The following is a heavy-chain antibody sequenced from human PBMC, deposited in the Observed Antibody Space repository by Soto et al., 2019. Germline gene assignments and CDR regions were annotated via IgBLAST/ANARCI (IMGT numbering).Heavy chain of an antibody. CDR3: ASSDRSGFGFDY. CDR2: ITPFNGNT. V-gene: IGHV1-45*02. Sequence: SVKVSCKASGYTFTYRYLHWVRQAPGQALEWMGWITPFNGNTNYAQKFQDRVTITRDRSMSTAYMELSSLRSEDTALYYCASSDRSGFGFDYWGQGTLVTVSS. D-gene: IGHD3-22*01. CDR1: GYTFTYRY. J-gene: IGHJ4*02.